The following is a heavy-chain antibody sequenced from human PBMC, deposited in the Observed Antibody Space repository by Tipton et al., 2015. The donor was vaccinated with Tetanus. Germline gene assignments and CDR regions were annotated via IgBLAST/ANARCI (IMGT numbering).Heavy chain of an antibody. CDR2: IYTSGST. CDR3: ARGDGTGRDY. V-gene: IGHV4-59*10. D-gene: IGHD2-21*01. CDR1: GGSFSGYY. Sequence: TLSLTCAVYGGSFSGYYWSWIRQPAGKGLEWIGRIYTSGSTNYNPSLKSRVTLSVGTSKNQFSLKLSSVTAADTAVYYCARGDGTGRDYWGQGTLVTVSS. J-gene: IGHJ4*02.